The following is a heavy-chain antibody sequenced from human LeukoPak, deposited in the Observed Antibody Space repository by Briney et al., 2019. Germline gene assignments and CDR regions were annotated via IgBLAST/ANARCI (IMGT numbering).Heavy chain of an antibody. Sequence: GGSLRLSCAASGFTFNSYSMNWVRQAPGKGLEWVSYISSSSGTIFYADSVKGRFAVSRDNANNSLYLQMNSLRGEDTAVYYCAREASGWTDYWGQGTLVTVSS. CDR2: ISSSSGTI. D-gene: IGHD6-25*01. V-gene: IGHV3-48*04. CDR3: AREASGWTDY. CDR1: GFTFNSYS. J-gene: IGHJ4*02.